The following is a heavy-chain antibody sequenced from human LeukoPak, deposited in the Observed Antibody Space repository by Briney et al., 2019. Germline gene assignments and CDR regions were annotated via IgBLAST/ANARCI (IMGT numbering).Heavy chain of an antibody. J-gene: IGHJ4*02. V-gene: IGHV3-7*02. D-gene: IGHD1-14*01. CDR1: GFTFSNYW. Sequence: TGGSLRLSCATSGFTFSNYWMAWVRQAPGKGLEWVANIKQDGSEKYYVDSVKGRFTLSRDNAKNSLYLQMNSLRVEDTAVYYCATQRSGIFDYWGQGTLVTVSS. CDR2: IKQDGSEK. CDR3: ATQRSGIFDY.